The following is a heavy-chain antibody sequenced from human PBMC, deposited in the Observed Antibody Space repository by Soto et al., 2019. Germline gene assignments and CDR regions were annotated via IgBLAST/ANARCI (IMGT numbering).Heavy chain of an antibody. CDR1: GFTFSNYW. CDR3: ARGGLHHALDV. CDR2: VNNDGTDT. J-gene: IGHJ6*02. V-gene: IGHV3-74*03. D-gene: IGHD2-21*01. Sequence: EVQLVESGGGWVQPGGSLRLSCAASGFTFSNYWMYWVRQSPGKGLVWVSRVNNDGTDTTHADSVKGRFTISRDNAENTLYPQMNSLRAEDTAVYYCARGGLHHALDVWGQGSRVTVSS.